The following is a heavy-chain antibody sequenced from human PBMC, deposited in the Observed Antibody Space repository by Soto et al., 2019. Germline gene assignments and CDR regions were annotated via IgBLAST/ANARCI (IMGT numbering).Heavy chain of an antibody. Sequence: GGSLRLSCAASGFTVSSSAMIWVRQAPGKGLEWVATFSAGGGRYYADSVKGRFTISRNSSQNTLYLQMNGLRAEDTALYYCAKDRGSGGIVAGTPDYWGQGTLGTGS. D-gene: IGHD6-19*01. CDR1: GFTVSSSA. CDR2: FSAGGGR. V-gene: IGHV3-23*01. J-gene: IGHJ4*02. CDR3: AKDRGSGGIVAGTPDY.